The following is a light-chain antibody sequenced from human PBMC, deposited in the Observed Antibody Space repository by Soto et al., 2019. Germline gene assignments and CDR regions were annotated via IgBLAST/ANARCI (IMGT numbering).Light chain of an antibody. CDR2: AAS. V-gene: IGKV1-39*01. J-gene: IGKJ4*01. CDR1: QSISTY. CDR3: QQSYSIPLA. Sequence: DIQMTQSPSSLSASVGYRVTITCRASQSISTYLHWYQQKPGKAPKLLIYAASSLQSGVPSRFSGSGSGTDFTLTINSLQPEDFATYYCQQSYSIPLAFGGGTKV.